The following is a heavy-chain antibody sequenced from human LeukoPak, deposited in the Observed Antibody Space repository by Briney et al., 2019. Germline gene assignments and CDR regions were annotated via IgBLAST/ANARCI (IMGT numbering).Heavy chain of an antibody. J-gene: IGHJ5*02. CDR2: INPNSGGT. D-gene: IGHD2-2*01. CDR1: GYTFTGYY. Sequence: VKVSCKASGYTFTGYYMHWVRQAPGQGLEWMGWINPNSGGTNYAQKFQGRVTMPRDTSISTAYMELSRLRSDDTAVYYCARGGYCSSASCNDFWFDPWGQGTLVTVSS. CDR3: ARGGYCSSASCNDFWFDP. V-gene: IGHV1-2*02.